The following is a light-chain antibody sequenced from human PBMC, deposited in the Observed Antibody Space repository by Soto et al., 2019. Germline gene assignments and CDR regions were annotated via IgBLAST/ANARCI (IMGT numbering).Light chain of an antibody. CDR3: QQYNNWPFS. V-gene: IGKV1-27*01. CDR1: QDNSNY. CDR2: AAS. J-gene: IGKJ5*01. Sequence: IQITQSPSSLSASVGDIVTITCPRSQDNSNYLAWYQQKPGKIPKLLIYAASTWQSGVPSRFSGSGSGTDFTLTISGLRSEDSAVYFCQQYNNWPFSFGQGTRLEIK.